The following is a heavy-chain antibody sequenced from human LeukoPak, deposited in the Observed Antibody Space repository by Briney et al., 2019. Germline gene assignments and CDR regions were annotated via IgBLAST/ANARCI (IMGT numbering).Heavy chain of an antibody. CDR3: ARDQFSPVWASYGMDV. V-gene: IGHV3-21*01. CDR2: ISSSSSYI. Sequence: GRSLRLSCAASGFTFSSYSMTWVRQAPGKGLEWVSSISSSSSYIYYADSVKGRFTISRDNAKNSLYLQMNSLRAEDTAVYYCARDQFSPVWASYGMDVWGQGTTVTVSS. D-gene: IGHD3-16*01. CDR1: GFTFSSYS. J-gene: IGHJ6*02.